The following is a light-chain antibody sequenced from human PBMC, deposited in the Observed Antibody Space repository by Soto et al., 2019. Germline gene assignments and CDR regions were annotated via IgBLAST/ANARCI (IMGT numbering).Light chain of an antibody. J-gene: IGKJ2*01. Sequence: EIVMTQSPATLSVSPGERATLSCRASQSVSSNLAWYHQKPGQAPRLLIYGASTRATGVPARFSGSGSGTEFTLTISSLEPEDFAVYYCQQYGSFPYTFGQGTKLEIK. CDR2: GAS. V-gene: IGKV3-15*01. CDR1: QSVSSN. CDR3: QQYGSFPYT.